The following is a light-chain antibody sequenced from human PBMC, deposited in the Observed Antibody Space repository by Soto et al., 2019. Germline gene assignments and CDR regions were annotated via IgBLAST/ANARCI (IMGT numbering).Light chain of an antibody. Sequence: QAVVTQEPSLTVSPGGTVTLTCGSSTGAVTSGHYPYWFQQKPGQAPRTLIYDTTKKHSWTPARFSASLLGGKAALTLTGAQPEDEAEYYCLLSYTRARHVVFGGGTKVTVL. CDR2: DTT. CDR3: LLSYTRARHVV. J-gene: IGLJ2*01. V-gene: IGLV7-46*01. CDR1: TGAVTSGHY.